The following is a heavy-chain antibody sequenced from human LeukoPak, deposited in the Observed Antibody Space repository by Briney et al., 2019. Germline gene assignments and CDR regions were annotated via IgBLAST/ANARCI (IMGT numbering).Heavy chain of an antibody. CDR3: ARHVRYYDSSGYIPMVDY. V-gene: IGHV5-51*01. D-gene: IGHD3-22*01. CDR1: GYNFASYW. J-gene: IGHJ4*02. Sequence: GESLKISCKGSGYNFASYWIGWVRQMPGKGLEWMGIIYPGDSDTRCSPSFQGQVTISADKSISTVYLQWSSLKASDTAMHYCARHVRYYDSSGYIPMVDYWGQGTLVTVSS. CDR2: IYPGDSDT.